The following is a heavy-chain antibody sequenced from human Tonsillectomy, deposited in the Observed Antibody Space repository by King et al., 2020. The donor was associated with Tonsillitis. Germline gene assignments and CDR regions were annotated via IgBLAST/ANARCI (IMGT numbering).Heavy chain of an antibody. CDR3: AKSILHYFYGMDV. J-gene: IGHJ6*02. Sequence: EVQLVESGGDLVQPGGSLRLSCAASGFTFGDYAMTWVRQAPGRGLEWVSTISASGTITYYADSVKGRFTISRDNSKHTLYLQMNSLRADDTAVYYCAKSILHYFYGMDVGGQGTTVTVSS. V-gene: IGHV3-23*04. CDR1: GFTFGDYA. CDR2: ISASGTIT.